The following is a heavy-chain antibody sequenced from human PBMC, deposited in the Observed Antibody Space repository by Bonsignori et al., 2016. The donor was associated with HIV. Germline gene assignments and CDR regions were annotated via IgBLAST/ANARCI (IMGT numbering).Heavy chain of an antibody. J-gene: IGHJ4*02. CDR1: GGSISSGDYY. Sequence: SETLSLTCSVSGGSISSGDYYWSWIRQPPGKGLEWIGYIFYSGGTHFNPSLKSRVSISVDTSKKQVSLKLSSVTAADTAMYYCARGEIAAGSFDYWGQGTLVTVSS. CDR3: ARGEIAAGSFDY. D-gene: IGHD6-13*01. V-gene: IGHV4-30-4*08. CDR2: IFYSGGT.